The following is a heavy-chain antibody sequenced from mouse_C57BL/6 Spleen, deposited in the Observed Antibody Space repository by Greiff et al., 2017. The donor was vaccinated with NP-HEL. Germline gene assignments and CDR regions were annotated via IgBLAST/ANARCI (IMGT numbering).Heavy chain of an antibody. D-gene: IGHD2-4*01. J-gene: IGHJ4*01. Sequence: EVHLVESGGGLVQPKGSLKLSCAASGFSFNTYAMNWVRQAPGKGLEWVARIRSKSNNYATYYADSVKDRFTISRDDSESMLYLQMNNLKTEDTAMYYCVRRGDYSYYAMDYWGQGTSVTVSS. V-gene: IGHV10-1*01. CDR2: IRSKSNNYAT. CDR3: VRRGDYSYYAMDY. CDR1: GFSFNTYA.